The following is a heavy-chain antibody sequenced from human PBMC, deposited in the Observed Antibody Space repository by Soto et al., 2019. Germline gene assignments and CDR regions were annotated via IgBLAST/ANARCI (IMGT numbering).Heavy chain of an antibody. CDR3: ARRIVATTSGYGMDV. CDR1: GYSFTSYW. Sequence: GESLKISCQGSGYSFTSYWISWVRQMPGKGLEWMGRIDPSDSYTNYSPSFQGHVTISADKSISTAYLQWSSLKASDTAMYYCARRIVATTSGYGMDVWGQGTTVTVSS. J-gene: IGHJ6*02. CDR2: IDPSDSYT. V-gene: IGHV5-10-1*01. D-gene: IGHD5-12*01.